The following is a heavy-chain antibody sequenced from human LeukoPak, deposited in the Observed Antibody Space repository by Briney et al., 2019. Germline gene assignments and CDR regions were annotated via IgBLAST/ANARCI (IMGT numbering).Heavy chain of an antibody. J-gene: IGHJ4*02. CDR1: GGSFSGYY. D-gene: IGHD2-8*01. CDR2: INHSGST. CDR3: ARLRRPKVMIY. V-gene: IGHV4-34*01. Sequence: SETLSLTCAVYGGSFSGYYWSWIRQTPGKGLEWIGEINHSGSTNYNPSLKSRVTISVDTSKNQFSLKLSSVTAADTAVYYCARLRRPKVMIYWGQGTLVTVSS.